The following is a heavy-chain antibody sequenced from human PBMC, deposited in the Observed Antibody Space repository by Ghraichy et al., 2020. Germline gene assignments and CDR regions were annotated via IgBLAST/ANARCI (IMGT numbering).Heavy chain of an antibody. D-gene: IGHD1-7*01. Sequence: GGSLRLSCAASGFTFDDYAMHWVRQAPGKGLEWVSGISWNSGSIGYADSVKGRFTISRDNAKNSLYLQMNSLRAEDTALYYCAKDTEGTPIYTFDYWGQGTLVTVSS. CDR3: AKDTEGTPIYTFDY. V-gene: IGHV3-9*01. J-gene: IGHJ4*02. CDR2: ISWNSGSI. CDR1: GFTFDDYA.